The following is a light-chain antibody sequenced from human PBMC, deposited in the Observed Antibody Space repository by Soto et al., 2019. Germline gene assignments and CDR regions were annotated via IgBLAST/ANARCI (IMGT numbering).Light chain of an antibody. CDR3: AVWDDSLNGPV. V-gene: IGLV1-44*01. Sequence: QSVLTQSPSASGTPGQRVTISCSGSISNIGRSTVNWYQQFPGTAPKVLIYKNDQRPSGVPDRFSASKSGTSASLAISGLQSEDEADYYCAVWDDSLNGPVFGGGTKLTVL. CDR2: KND. J-gene: IGLJ2*01. CDR1: ISNIGRST.